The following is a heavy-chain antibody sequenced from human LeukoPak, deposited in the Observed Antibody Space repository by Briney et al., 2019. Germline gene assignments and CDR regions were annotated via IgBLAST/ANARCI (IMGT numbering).Heavy chain of an antibody. CDR1: GYTFTGYY. CDR3: ARVLDDSGGYYFILGAFDI. Sequence: ASVTVSCKASGYTFTGYYMHWVRQAPGQGLEWMGWINPNSGGTNYAQKFQGRVTMTRDTSISTAYMELSRLRSDDTAVYYCARVLDDSGGYYFILGAFDIWGLGTMVTVSS. CDR2: INPNSGGT. D-gene: IGHD3-22*01. V-gene: IGHV1-2*02. J-gene: IGHJ3*02.